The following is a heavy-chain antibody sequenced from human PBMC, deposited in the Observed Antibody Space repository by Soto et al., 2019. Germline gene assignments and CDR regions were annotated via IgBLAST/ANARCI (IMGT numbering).Heavy chain of an antibody. Sequence: SETLSLTCTISGGSISSGSYYWGWIRQPPGKGLEWIGSIYYSGSTYYNPSLKSRVTISVDTSKNQFSLKLSSVTAADTAVYYCARGGYCSSTSCYQSWEPYYYGMDVWGQGPRSP. CDR1: GGSISSGSYY. CDR2: IYYSGST. J-gene: IGHJ6*02. V-gene: IGHV4-39*01. D-gene: IGHD2-2*01. CDR3: ARGGYCSSTSCYQSWEPYYYGMDV.